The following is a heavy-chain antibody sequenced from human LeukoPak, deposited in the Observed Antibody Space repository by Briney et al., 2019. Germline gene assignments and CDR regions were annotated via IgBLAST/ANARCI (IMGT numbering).Heavy chain of an antibody. J-gene: IGHJ6*03. V-gene: IGHV3-64*02. Sequence: GGSLRLSCAGSGFTFSDYTMHWVRQGPGKGLEYVSAITANARSKYHADSVRGRFTISRDNSKGTLYLQMGSLRPEDTAVYYCARGPSSYFYMDAWGKGTTVTISS. CDR3: ARGPSSYFYMDA. CDR2: ITANARSK. CDR1: GFTFSDYT.